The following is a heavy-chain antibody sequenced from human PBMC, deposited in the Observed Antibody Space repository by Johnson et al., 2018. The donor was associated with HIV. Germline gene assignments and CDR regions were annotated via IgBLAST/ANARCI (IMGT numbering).Heavy chain of an antibody. CDR3: ARESPGYAFDI. D-gene: IGHD1-1*01. CDR1: GFTFSSYD. Sequence: VQLVESGGGLVQPGGSLRLSCAASGFTFSSYDMHWVRQGTGKGLEWVSAIGTAGDTYFPGSVKGRFTISRENAKNSLYLQMNSLRAGDTALYYCARESPGYAFDIWGQGTMVTVSS. CDR2: IGTAGDT. J-gene: IGHJ3*02. V-gene: IGHV3-13*01.